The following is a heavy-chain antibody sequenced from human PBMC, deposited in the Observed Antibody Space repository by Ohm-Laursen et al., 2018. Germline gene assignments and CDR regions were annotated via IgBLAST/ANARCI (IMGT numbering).Heavy chain of an antibody. Sequence: SLRLSCAAPGFTFSNYWMHWVRQAPGKGLVWVSRINSDGSSISYADSVKGRFTISRDNAKNTLYLQMNSLRAEDTAVYYCAKDSADILTGSAYGMDVWGQGTTVTVSS. CDR3: AKDSADILTGSAYGMDV. D-gene: IGHD3-9*01. CDR2: INSDGSSI. V-gene: IGHV3-74*01. CDR1: GFTFSNYW. J-gene: IGHJ6*02.